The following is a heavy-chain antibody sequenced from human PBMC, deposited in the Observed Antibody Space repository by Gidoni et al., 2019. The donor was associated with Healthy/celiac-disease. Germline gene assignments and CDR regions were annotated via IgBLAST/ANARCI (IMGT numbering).Heavy chain of an antibody. D-gene: IGHD3-10*01. CDR3: ARAGTMLSSAFDI. Sequence: QVQLVQSGAEVKKPGASVKVSCKASGYPFTSYYMHWVRQAPGQGLEWMGIINPSGGSTSYAQKCQGRVTMTRDTSTSTVYMELSSLRSEDTAVYYCARAGTMLSSAFDIWGQGTMVTVSS. V-gene: IGHV1-46*01. J-gene: IGHJ3*02. CDR1: GYPFTSYY. CDR2: INPSGGST.